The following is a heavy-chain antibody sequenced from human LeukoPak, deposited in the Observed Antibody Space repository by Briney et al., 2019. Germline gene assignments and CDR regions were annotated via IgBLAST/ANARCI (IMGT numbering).Heavy chain of an antibody. Sequence: GGSLRLSCAASGFTFSSYGMSWVRQAPGKGLEWVSAISGSGGSTYYADSVKGRFTISRDNSKNTLYLQMNSLRAEDTAVYYCARGGGGYSYGYVYWGQGTLVTVSS. CDR2: ISGSGGST. V-gene: IGHV3-23*01. CDR3: ARGGGGYSYGYVY. D-gene: IGHD5-18*01. J-gene: IGHJ4*02. CDR1: GFTFSSYG.